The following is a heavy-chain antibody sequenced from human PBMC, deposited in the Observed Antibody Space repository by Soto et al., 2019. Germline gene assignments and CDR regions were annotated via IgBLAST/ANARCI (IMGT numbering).Heavy chain of an antibody. V-gene: IGHV3-21*01. CDR1: GFTFSNYI. J-gene: IGHJ6*02. D-gene: IGHD3-3*01. CDR3: ARDPSPYGFWSGSKRPYGLDV. Sequence: GGSLRLSCAASGFTFSNYIINWVRQAPGRGLEWVSSISSSSTYKYYADSVKGRFTISRDNAKNSLYLQMNSLRAEDTAVYYCARDPSPYGFWSGSKRPYGLDVWGQGTTVTVSS. CDR2: ISSSSTYK.